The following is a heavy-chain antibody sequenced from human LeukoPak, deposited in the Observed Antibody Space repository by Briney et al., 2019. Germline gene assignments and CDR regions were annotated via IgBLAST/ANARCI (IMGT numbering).Heavy chain of an antibody. Sequence: TGGSLRLSCAASGFTVSSNYMSWVRQAPGKGLVWGLVIYSGGSTYYADSVKGGFTISRDNTKNTPYLQMNSLRAEDTAVYYCARHTGYDSSGMNWYFDLWGRGTLVTVSS. CDR1: GFTVSSNY. CDR3: ARHTGYDSSGMNWYFDL. V-gene: IGHV3-53*01. J-gene: IGHJ2*01. CDR2: IYSGGST. D-gene: IGHD3-22*01.